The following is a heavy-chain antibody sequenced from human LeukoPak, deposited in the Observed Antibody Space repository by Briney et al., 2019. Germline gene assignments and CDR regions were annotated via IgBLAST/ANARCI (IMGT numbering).Heavy chain of an antibody. D-gene: IGHD6-19*01. V-gene: IGHV3-7*01. CDR3: ATIAVAGTIGDY. CDR1: GFTFSTYW. Sequence: PGGSLRLSCAASGFTFSTYWMSWVRHTPGKGLEWVANIKQDGSDKYYVDSVRGRFTISRDNAKNSLYLQMNSLRDEDTAVYYCATIAVAGTIGDYWGQGTLVTVSS. J-gene: IGHJ4*02. CDR2: IKQDGSDK.